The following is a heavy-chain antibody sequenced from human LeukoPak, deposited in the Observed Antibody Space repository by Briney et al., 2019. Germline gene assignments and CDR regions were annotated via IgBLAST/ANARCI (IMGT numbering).Heavy chain of an antibody. CDR3: ARWDDCSGGSCYSHFDC. D-gene: IGHD2-15*01. J-gene: IGHJ4*02. V-gene: IGHV1-69*05. CDR1: GGTFSSYA. CDR2: IIPIFGTA. Sequence: ASVKVSCKASGGTFSSYAISWVRQAPGQGLEWMGRIIPIFGTANYAQKFQGRVTITTDESTSTAYMELSSLRSEDTAVYYCARWDDCSGGSCYSHFDCWGQGTLVTVSS.